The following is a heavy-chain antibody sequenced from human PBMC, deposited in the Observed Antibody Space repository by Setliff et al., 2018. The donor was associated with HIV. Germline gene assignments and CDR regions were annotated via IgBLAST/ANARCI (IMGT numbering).Heavy chain of an antibody. CDR2: VTHSGST. D-gene: IGHD5-18*01. Sequence: ASETLSLTCAVYGGSFSGYYWTWIRQSPGKGLEWIGEVTHSGSTTYNPSLKSRVTISVDTSKNQFSLKLSSVTAADTAVYYCARAKVTGSDYWGQGTLVTVSS. J-gene: IGHJ4*02. V-gene: IGHV4-34*01. CDR3: ARAKVTGSDY. CDR1: GGSFSGYY.